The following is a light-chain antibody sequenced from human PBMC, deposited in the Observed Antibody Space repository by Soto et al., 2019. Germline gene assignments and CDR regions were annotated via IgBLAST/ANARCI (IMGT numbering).Light chain of an antibody. CDR3: QQYQSYSRT. CDR2: DAS. Sequence: DIPLTQSPSTLSASLLDRVNIXGWASQSISSWLAWYQQKPGKAPKLLIYDASSLESGVPSRFSGSGSGTEFTLTISSLKPDDFATYYCQQYQSYSRTFGQGTKVDIK. V-gene: IGKV1-5*01. J-gene: IGKJ1*01. CDR1: QSISSW.